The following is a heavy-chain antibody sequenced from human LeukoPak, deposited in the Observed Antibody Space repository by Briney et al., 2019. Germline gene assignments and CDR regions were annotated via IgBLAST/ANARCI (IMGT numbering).Heavy chain of an antibody. Sequence: SETLSLTCTVSGGSISSSSYHWGWIRQPPGKGLEWIGNIYYSRSIYYNPSLESRVTISVDTSKNQFSLKLTSVTAAETAVYYCARRRLRPEAFDIWGQGTMVTVSS. CDR3: ARRRLRPEAFDI. CDR2: IYYSRSI. CDR1: GGSISSSSYH. J-gene: IGHJ3*02. D-gene: IGHD4-17*01. V-gene: IGHV4-39*01.